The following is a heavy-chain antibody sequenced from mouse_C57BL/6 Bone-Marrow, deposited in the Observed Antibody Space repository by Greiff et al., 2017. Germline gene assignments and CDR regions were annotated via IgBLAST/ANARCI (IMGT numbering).Heavy chain of an antibody. CDR2: IAPEDGET. CDR3: ASGNSKGYFDV. Sequence: EFQLHQSGAELVKPGASVKLSCTASGFNIQDYYMHWVKQRPEPGLEWIGRIAPEDGETKYAPKFQGKATLTADTSSNTAYLQLSSLTSEDTAVYYCASGNSKGYFDVWGTGTTVTVSS. D-gene: IGHD2-5*01. J-gene: IGHJ1*03. CDR1: GFNIQDYY. V-gene: IGHV14-2*01.